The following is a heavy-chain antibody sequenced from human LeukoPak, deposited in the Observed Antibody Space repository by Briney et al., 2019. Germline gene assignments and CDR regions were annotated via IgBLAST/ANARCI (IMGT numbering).Heavy chain of an antibody. CDR1: GFTFSNYG. CDR2: IWYDGGNK. Sequence: PGGSLRLSCATSGFTFSNYGMHWVRQAPGKGLEWVAVIWYDGGNKYYADSVKGRLTISRDNSKNTLYLQMNSLRVEDTAVYYCARSQYYYDSSGFLVYWGQGTLVTVSS. CDR3: ARSQYYYDSSGFLVY. J-gene: IGHJ4*02. D-gene: IGHD3-22*01. V-gene: IGHV3-33*01.